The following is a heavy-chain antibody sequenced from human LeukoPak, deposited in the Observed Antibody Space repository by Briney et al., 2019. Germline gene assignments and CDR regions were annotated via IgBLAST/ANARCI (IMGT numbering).Heavy chain of an antibody. CDR2: IIPMFGTA. V-gene: IGHV1-69*06. Sequence: ASVKVSCKASGGTFSSYAISWVRQAPGQGLEWMGGIIPMFGTANYAQKFQGRVTITADKSTNTAYMKLSSLRSEDTAVYYCARDPPGRPYSSSSYGWGQGTLVTVSS. CDR3: ARDPPGRPYSSSSYG. CDR1: GGTFSSYA. J-gene: IGHJ4*02. D-gene: IGHD6-6*01.